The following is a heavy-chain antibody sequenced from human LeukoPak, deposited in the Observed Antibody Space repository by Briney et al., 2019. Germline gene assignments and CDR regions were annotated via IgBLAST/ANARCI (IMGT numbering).Heavy chain of an antibody. CDR2: IYSGGST. J-gene: IGHJ4*02. CDR1: GFTVSSNY. V-gene: IGHV3-53*01. CDR3: ARADGDSSGYYHLSYFDY. Sequence: QPGRSLRLSCAASGFTVSSNYMSWVRQAPGKGLEWVSVIYSGGSTYYADSVKGRFTISRDNSKNTLYLQMNSLRAEDTAVYYCARADGDSSGYYHLSYFDYWGQGTLVTVSS. D-gene: IGHD3-22*01.